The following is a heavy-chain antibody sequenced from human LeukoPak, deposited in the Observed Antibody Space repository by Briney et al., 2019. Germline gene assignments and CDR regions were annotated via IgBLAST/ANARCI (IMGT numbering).Heavy chain of an antibody. CDR3: AIDIRVESCASYYFDY. J-gene: IGHJ4*02. V-gene: IGHV1-18*01. D-gene: IGHD5-24*01. CDR1: GYTFNKNG. Sequence: ASVKVSCKPAGYTFNKNGISGVRQAPGQGLEWMGWISAYNSNTNYAQKLQGRVTVTTDTSTSTAYMELRSLSSDDTAVYYCAIDIRVESCASYYFDYWGQGTLVTVSS. CDR2: ISAYNSNT.